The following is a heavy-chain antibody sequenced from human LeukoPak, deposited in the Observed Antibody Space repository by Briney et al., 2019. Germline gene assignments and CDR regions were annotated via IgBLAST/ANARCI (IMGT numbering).Heavy chain of an antibody. Sequence: ASVKVSCKASGYTFTSYYMHWVRQAPGQGLEWMGIINPSGGSTSYAQKFQGRVTMTRDTSTSTVYMELSSLRSEDTAVYYCARNVVPAAPLDAFGIWGQGTMVTVSS. CDR1: GYTFTSYY. CDR3: ARNVVPAAPLDAFGI. CDR2: INPSGGST. D-gene: IGHD2-2*01. J-gene: IGHJ3*02. V-gene: IGHV1-46*01.